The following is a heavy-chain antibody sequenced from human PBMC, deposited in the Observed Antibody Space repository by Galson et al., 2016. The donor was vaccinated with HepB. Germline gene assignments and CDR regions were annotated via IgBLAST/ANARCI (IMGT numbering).Heavy chain of an antibody. CDR3: TGGYYYGSPSPRNYFYYYGMDV. Sequence: SLRLSCAASGFTVSGFSFGDYAMSWVRQAPGKGLEWVGFIRSKAYGGTTEYAASVKGRFTISRDDSKSIAYLQMNSLKTEDTAVYYCTGGYYYGSPSPRNYFYYYGMDVWGKGPRSPSPQ. CDR1: GFSFGDYA. D-gene: IGHD3-10*01. CDR2: IRSKAYGGTT. V-gene: IGHV3-49*04. J-gene: IGHJ6*01.